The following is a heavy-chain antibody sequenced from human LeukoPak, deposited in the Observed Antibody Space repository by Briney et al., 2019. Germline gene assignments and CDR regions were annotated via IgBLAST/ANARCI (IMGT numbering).Heavy chain of an antibody. CDR3: ARGPPPTGLEQLEQDPWFDY. Sequence: VASVKVSCKASGYTFTGYYMHWVRQAPGQGLEWMGWINPNSGDTNYAQKFQGWVTMTRDTSISTAYMELSRLRSDDTAVYYCARGPPPTGLEQLEQDPWFDYWGQGTLVTVSS. CDR2: INPNSGDT. J-gene: IGHJ4*02. V-gene: IGHV1-2*04. D-gene: IGHD1/OR15-1a*01. CDR1: GYTFTGYY.